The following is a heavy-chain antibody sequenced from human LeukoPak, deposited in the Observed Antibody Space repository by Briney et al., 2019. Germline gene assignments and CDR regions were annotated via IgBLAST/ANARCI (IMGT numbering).Heavy chain of an antibody. CDR1: GFTFSSYE. CDR3: ARGSIPPGY. D-gene: IGHD2-21*01. Sequence: PGGSLRLSCVASGFTFSSYEFNWVRQAPGKGLDWVAFISSSGTTIYYTDSVKGRFIISRDNSKNSLYLQMNSLRAEDTALYYCARGSIPPGYWGQGTLVTVSS. V-gene: IGHV3-48*03. CDR2: ISSSGTTI. J-gene: IGHJ4*02.